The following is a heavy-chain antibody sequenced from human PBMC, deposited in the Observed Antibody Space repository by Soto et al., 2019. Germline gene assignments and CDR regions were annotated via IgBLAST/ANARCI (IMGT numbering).Heavy chain of an antibody. J-gene: IGHJ4*02. D-gene: IGHD4-17*01. Sequence: SETLSLTCTVSGGSISSGGYSWSWIRQPPGKGLEWIGYIYHSGSTYYNPSLKSRVTISVDTSKNQFSLKLSSVTAADTAVYYCARRYGPGFDYWGQGTLVTVSS. CDR3: ARRYGPGFDY. CDR2: IYHSGST. V-gene: IGHV4-30-2*01. CDR1: GGSISSGGYS.